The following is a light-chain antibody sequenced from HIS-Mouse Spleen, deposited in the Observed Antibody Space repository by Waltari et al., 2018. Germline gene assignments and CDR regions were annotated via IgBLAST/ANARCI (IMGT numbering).Light chain of an antibody. Sequence: SYELTQPPSVSVSPGQTASITCSGDKLGDKYACWYQQKPGQSPVLVISQDSKRPSGVPGRFSGSNSGNTATLTISGTQAMDEADYYCQAWDSSTAVFGTGTKVTVL. CDR1: KLGDKY. CDR2: QDS. V-gene: IGLV3-1*01. J-gene: IGLJ1*01. CDR3: QAWDSSTAV.